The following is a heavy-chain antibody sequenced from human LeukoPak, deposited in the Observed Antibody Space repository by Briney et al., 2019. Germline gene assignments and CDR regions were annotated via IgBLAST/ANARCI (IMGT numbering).Heavy chain of an antibody. CDR1: GFSFSDYG. CDR3: ARNLNSGNYYYFDY. J-gene: IGHJ4*02. V-gene: IGHV3-23*01. Sequence: GGSLRLSCAASGFSFSDYGMAWVRQAPGRGLEWVSSIRFDGRNTHYADSVKGRFTISRDNSKNTVYLQMNNLRAEDTAVYYCARNLNSGNYYYFDYWGQGTLVTVSS. D-gene: IGHD1-26*01. CDR2: IRFDGRNT.